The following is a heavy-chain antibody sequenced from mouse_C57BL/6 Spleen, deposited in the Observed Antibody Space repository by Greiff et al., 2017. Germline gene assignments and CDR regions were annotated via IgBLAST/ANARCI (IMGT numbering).Heavy chain of an antibody. CDR2: IWGGGST. Sequence: VQGVESGPGLVAPSQSLSITCTVSGFSLTSSGVSWVRQPPGKGLEWLGVIWGGGSTNYYSALISRLSISKENSKSQVFLKLNSMQTDDTATYYCAKLYYDYDDYARDYWGQGTSVTVSS. V-gene: IGHV2-3*01. J-gene: IGHJ4*01. CDR3: AKLYYDYDDYARDY. CDR1: GFSLTSSG. D-gene: IGHD2-4*01.